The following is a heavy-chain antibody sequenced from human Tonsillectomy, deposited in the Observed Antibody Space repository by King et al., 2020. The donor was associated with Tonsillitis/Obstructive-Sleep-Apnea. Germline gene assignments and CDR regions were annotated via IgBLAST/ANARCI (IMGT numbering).Heavy chain of an antibody. CDR1: GFTFSSYG. Sequence: VQLVESGGGVVQPGRSLRLSCAASGFTFSSYGMHWVRQAPGKGLEWVAVISYDGSNKYYADSVKGRFTISRDNSKNTLYLQMNSLRAEETAVYYCAKIGYCSSTSCPDYWGQGTLVTVSS. D-gene: IGHD2-2*01. CDR2: ISYDGSNK. J-gene: IGHJ4*02. CDR3: AKIGYCSSTSCPDY. V-gene: IGHV3-30*18.